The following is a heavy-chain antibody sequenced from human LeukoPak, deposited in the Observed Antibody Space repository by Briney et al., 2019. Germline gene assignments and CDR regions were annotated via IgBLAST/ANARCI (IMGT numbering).Heavy chain of an antibody. Sequence: GRSLRLSCAASGFTFSSYGMHWVRLAPGKGLEWVAVIWYDGSNVYYADSVKGRFTISRDNSKNTLYLQMNSLRAGDTAVYYCARAKLDSSGYSFDYWGQGTLVTVSS. CDR2: IWYDGSNV. V-gene: IGHV3-33*08. CDR1: GFTFSSYG. D-gene: IGHD3-22*01. J-gene: IGHJ4*02. CDR3: ARAKLDSSGYSFDY.